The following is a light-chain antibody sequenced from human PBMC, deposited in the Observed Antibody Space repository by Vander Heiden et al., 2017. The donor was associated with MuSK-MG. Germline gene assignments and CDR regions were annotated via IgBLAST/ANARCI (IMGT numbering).Light chain of an antibody. CDR2: GAS. Sequence: EIVLTQSPGTLSLSTGERATLSCRASQSVSSSYLAWYQQKPGQAPRLLIYGASSRATGIPDRFSGSGSGTDFTLTISRLEPEDFAVYYCQQYGSSPPGITFGPGTKVDIK. J-gene: IGKJ3*01. CDR3: QQYGSSPPGIT. V-gene: IGKV3-20*01. CDR1: QSVSSSY.